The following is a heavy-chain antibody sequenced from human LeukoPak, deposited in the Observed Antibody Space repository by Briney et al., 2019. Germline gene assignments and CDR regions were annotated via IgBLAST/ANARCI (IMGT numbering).Heavy chain of an antibody. V-gene: IGHV3-21*01. Sequence: GGSLRLSCAASGITFSSYSMNWVRQAPGKGLEWVSSISSSSSYIYYADSVKGRFTISRDNAKNSLYLQMNSLRAEDTAVYYCAREKQYYYDGSAYPNCYDYWGQGTLVTVSS. D-gene: IGHD3-22*01. CDR2: ISSSSSYI. CDR1: GITFSSYS. J-gene: IGHJ4*02. CDR3: AREKQYYYDGSAYPNCYDY.